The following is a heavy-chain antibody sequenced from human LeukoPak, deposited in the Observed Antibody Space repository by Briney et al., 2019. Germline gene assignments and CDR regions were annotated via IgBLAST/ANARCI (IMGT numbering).Heavy chain of an antibody. CDR3: ARAYSSGWQYFDY. Sequence: GESLKISCQGSGYSFTSYWIAWVRQVPGRGLEWMGIIYPGDSRIRYSPSFQGQVTISADKSITTAYLQWSSLKASDTAIYYCARAYSSGWQYFDYWGQGTLVTVSS. CDR1: GYSFTSYW. J-gene: IGHJ4*02. V-gene: IGHV5-51*01. D-gene: IGHD6-19*01. CDR2: IYPGDSRI.